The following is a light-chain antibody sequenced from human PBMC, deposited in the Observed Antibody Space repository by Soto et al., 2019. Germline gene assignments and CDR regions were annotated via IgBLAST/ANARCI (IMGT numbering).Light chain of an antibody. V-gene: IGKV3-11*01. CDR1: QSVSSTY. CDR2: DAS. J-gene: IGKJ4*01. Sequence: EIVFTQSPVTRSLSPVERATLSFRASQSVSSTYLAWYRHKPGQAPRLLIYDASNRATGIPARFSGSGSGTDFTLTISSLEPEDFAVYYCQQRSNWPLTCGGGNKGDNK. CDR3: QQRSNWPLT.